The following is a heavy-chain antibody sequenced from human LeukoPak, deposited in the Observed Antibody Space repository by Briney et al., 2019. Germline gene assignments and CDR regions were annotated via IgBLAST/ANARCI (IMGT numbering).Heavy chain of an antibody. V-gene: IGHV1-2*02. CDR2: INPNSGGT. CDR1: GYTFTGYY. J-gene: IGHJ6*03. D-gene: IGHD6-6*01. CDR3: ARRSIAARYYYYMDV. Sequence: GASVKVSCKASGYTFTGYYMHWVRQAPGQGLEWMGWINPNSGGTNYAQKFQGRVTMTRDTSISTAYMELSRLRSDDTAVYYCARRSIAARYYYYMDVWGKGTTVTVSS.